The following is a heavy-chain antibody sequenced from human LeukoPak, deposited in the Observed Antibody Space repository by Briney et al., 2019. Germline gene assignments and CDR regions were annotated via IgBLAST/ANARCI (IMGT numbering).Heavy chain of an antibody. CDR2: INHSGST. J-gene: IGHJ3*02. Sequence: SETLSLTCTVSGGSISSITYYWGWIRQPPGKGLEWIGEINHSGSTNYNPSLKSRVTISVDTSKNQFSLKLSSVTAADTAVYYCARGQEGSPLWGPVPAARISRRVYAFDIWGQGTMVTVPS. CDR1: GGSISSITYY. V-gene: IGHV4-39*07. D-gene: IGHD2-2*01. CDR3: ARGQEGSPLWGPVPAARISRRVYAFDI.